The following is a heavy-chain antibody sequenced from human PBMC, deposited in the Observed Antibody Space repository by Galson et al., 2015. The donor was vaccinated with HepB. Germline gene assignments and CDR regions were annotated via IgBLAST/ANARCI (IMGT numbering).Heavy chain of an antibody. CDR2: INPNSGGT. CDR3: ATSQNYDFWSGSYPPFDY. Sequence: SVKVSCKASGYTFTGYYLHWVRQAPGQGLEWMGWINPNSGGTNYAQKFQGRVTMTRDTSISTGYMELSRLTSDDTAVYYCATSQNYDFWSGSYPPFDYWGQGTLVTVSS. J-gene: IGHJ4*02. CDR1: GYTFTGYY. V-gene: IGHV1-2*02. D-gene: IGHD3-3*01.